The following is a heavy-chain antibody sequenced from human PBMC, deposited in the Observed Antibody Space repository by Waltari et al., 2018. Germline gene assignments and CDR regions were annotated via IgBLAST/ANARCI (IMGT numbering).Heavy chain of an antibody. CDR3: AKGTRATTIDY. D-gene: IGHD1-26*01. CDR2: ISWNSGSI. Sequence: EVQLVESGGGLVQPGRSLRLSCAASGFTFDDYAMHWVRQAPGKGLEWVSGISWNSGSIGYADSVKGRFTISRDNAKNSLYLQMNSLRAEDTALYYCAKGTRATTIDYWGQGTLVTVSS. CDR1: GFTFDDYA. J-gene: IGHJ4*02. V-gene: IGHV3-9*01.